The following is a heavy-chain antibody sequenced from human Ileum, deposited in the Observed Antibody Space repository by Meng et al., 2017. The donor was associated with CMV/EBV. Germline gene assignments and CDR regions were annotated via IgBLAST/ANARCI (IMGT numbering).Heavy chain of an antibody. CDR2: ISNSGGTI. CDR1: GFTFSDNY. V-gene: IGHV3-11*01. CDR3: ARKGGPDY. Sequence: LRRSCAASGFTFSDNYMSWIRQAPGKGLVWISYISNSGGTIDYAGSVKGRFTISRDNAKKSLYLQMNSLRAEDTAVYYCARKGGPDYWGQGTLVTVSS. J-gene: IGHJ4*02. D-gene: IGHD2-15*01.